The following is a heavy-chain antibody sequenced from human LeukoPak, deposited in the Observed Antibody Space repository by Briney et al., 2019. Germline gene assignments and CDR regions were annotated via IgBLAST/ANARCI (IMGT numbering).Heavy chain of an antibody. CDR2: IYYSGST. CDR3: APGSTSGNRGSYFDP. J-gene: IGHJ5*02. CDR1: GDSISSTGYY. D-gene: IGHD1-26*01. Sequence: PSEALSLTCTVSGDSISSTGYYWGRIRQPPGKGLQWIGSIYYSGSTYYNPSLKSRVTISVDTSKNQFSLKLSSVTAADTAVYYCAPGSTSGNRGSYFDPWGQGTLVTVSS. V-gene: IGHV4-39*01.